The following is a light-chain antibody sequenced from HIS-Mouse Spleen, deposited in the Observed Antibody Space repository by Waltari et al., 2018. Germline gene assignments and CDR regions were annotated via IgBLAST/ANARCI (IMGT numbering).Light chain of an antibody. CDR3: QQRSNWPLT. CDR2: DAS. J-gene: IGKJ4*01. V-gene: IGKV3-11*01. Sequence: EIVLTQSPATLSLSPGERATLSCRASQTVSSYLAWYQQQPGQAPRLLIYDASSRATGIPARFSGSGSGTDFTLTISSLEPEDFAVYYCQQRSNWPLTFGGRTKVEIK. CDR1: QTVSSY.